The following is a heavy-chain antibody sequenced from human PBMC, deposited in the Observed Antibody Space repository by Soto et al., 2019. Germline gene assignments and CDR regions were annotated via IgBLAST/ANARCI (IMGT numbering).Heavy chain of an antibody. J-gene: IGHJ6*03. Sequence: SETLSLTCTVSGGSISSYYWSWIRQPPGKGLEWIGYIYYSGSTNYNPSLKSRVTISVDKSKNRFSLKLSSVTAAETAVYYCARLDGGCSSTSCYYYYYMDVWGKGTTVTVSS. V-gene: IGHV4-59*01. CDR3: ARLDGGCSSTSCYYYYYMDV. CDR2: IYYSGST. CDR1: GGSISSYY. D-gene: IGHD2-2*01.